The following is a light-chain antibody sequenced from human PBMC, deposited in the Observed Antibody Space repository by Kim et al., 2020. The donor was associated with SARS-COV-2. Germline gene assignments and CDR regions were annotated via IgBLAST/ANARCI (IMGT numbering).Light chain of an antibody. CDR2: QDS. CDR1: KLGDKY. V-gene: IGLV3-1*01. J-gene: IGLJ2*01. CDR3: QAWDSSTVV. Sequence: VAPEQTASITCSGDKLGDKYACWYQQKPGQSPVLVIYQDSKRPSGIPERFSGSNSGNTATLTISGTQAMDEADYYCQAWDSSTVVFGGGTKLTVL.